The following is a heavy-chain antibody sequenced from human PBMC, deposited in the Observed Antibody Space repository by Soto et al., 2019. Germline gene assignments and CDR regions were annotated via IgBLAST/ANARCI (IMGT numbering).Heavy chain of an antibody. CDR3: VCRTIFGLTNWFDP. D-gene: IGHD3-3*01. Sequence: EASVKVSCKVSGYTLTELSMHWVRQAPGKGLEWMGGFDPEDGETIYAQKFQGRVTMTEDTSTDTAYMELSSLRSEDTALYYCVCRTIFGLTNWFDPWGQGALVTVSS. V-gene: IGHV1-24*01. CDR2: FDPEDGET. CDR1: GYTLTELS. J-gene: IGHJ5*02.